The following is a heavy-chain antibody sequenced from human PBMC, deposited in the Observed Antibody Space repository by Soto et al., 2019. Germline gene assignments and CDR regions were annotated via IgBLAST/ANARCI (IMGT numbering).Heavy chain of an antibody. CDR3: VTVNLVGAAYYFDY. J-gene: IGHJ4*02. CDR1: GGSIRNGDYY. D-gene: IGHD1-26*01. V-gene: IGHV4-30-4*01. CDR2: VYYSGTT. Sequence: LSLTCTVSGGSIRNGDYYWGWIRQPPGKGLEWIGYVYYSGTTYSHPSLNSRVSISVDTSENQFSLRLTSVTAADTAVYYCVTVNLVGAAYYFDYWGPGTLVTVSS.